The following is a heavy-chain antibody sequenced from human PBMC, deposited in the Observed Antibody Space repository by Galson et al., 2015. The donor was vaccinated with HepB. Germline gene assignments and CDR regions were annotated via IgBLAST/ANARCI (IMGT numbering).Heavy chain of an antibody. J-gene: IGHJ5*02. CDR1: GGSISSYY. V-gene: IGHV4-59*01. CDR3: ASSTSTYHRDWFDP. CDR2: IYYSGST. D-gene: IGHD2-2*01. Sequence: SETLSLTCTVSGGSISSYYWSWIRQPPGKGLEWIGYIYYSGSTNYNPSLKSRVTISVDTSKNQFSLKLSSVTAADTAVYYCASSTSTYHRDWFDPWGQGTLVTVSS.